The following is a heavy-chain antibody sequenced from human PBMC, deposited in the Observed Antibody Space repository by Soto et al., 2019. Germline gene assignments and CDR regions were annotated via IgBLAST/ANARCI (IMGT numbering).Heavy chain of an antibody. CDR1: AYAFTTYG. CDR2: ISGYNSQT. V-gene: IGHV1-18*01. J-gene: IGHJ6*02. Sequence: QIQLVQSGPELRKPGASVKVSCKASAYAFTTYGISWVRQAPGQGLEWMGWISGYNSQTNYAQKFRGRVTFSTDTSTSTDYIEMRSLRSDDSAMYFCARDVRKELWVEGRNAMDVWGQGTTVTVSS. D-gene: IGHD2-21*01. CDR3: ARDVRKELWVEGRNAMDV.